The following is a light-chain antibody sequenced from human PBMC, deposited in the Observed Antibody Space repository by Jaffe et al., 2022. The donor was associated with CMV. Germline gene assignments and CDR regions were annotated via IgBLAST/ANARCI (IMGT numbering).Light chain of an antibody. V-gene: IGKV1-39*01. J-gene: IGKJ2*01. CDR1: QSIDKF. CDR2: DIS. Sequence: DIQMTQSPSSLSASVGDRVTITCRASQSIDKFLNWYQQKPGKAPKLLIYDISTLQSWVPSRFGGSGSGTDFTLTISSLQPEDFANYYCQQSYRTPHTFGQGTKLEIK. CDR3: QQSYRTPHT.